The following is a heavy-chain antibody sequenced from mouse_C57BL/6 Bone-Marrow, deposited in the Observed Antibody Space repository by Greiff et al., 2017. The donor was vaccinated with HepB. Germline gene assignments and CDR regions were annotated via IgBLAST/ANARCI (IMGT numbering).Heavy chain of an antibody. D-gene: IGHD1-1*01. CDR1: GYTFTSYG. V-gene: IGHV1-81*01. J-gene: IGHJ3*01. CDR3: ARIYYYGSRPY. Sequence: VQLQESGAELARPGASVKLSCKASGYTFTSYGISWVKQRTGQGLEWIGEIYPRSGNTYYNEKFKGKATLTADKSSSTAYMELRSLTSEDSAVYFCARIYYYGSRPYWGQGTLVTVSA. CDR2: IYPRSGNT.